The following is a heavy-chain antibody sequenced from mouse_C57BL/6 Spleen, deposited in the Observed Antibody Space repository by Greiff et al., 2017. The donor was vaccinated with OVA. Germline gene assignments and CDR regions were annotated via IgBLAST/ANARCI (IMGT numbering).Heavy chain of an antibody. CDR1: GFTFSSYG. Sequence: EGKRVWSGVDLVKPGGSLKLSCAASGFTFSSYGMSWVRQTPDKRLEWVATISSGGSYTYYPDSVKGRFTISRDNAKNTLYLQMSSLKSEDTAMYYCARQHDGYYAMDYWGQGTSVTVSS. CDR2: ISSGGSYT. CDR3: ARQHDGYYAMDY. V-gene: IGHV5-6*01. J-gene: IGHJ4*01. D-gene: IGHD2-3*01.